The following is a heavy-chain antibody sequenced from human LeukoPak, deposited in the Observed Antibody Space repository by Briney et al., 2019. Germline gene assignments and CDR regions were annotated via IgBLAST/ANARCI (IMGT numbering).Heavy chain of an antibody. CDR3: ARGALVLRFLEWLSPYYFDY. Sequence: SETLSLTCTVSGGSISSYYWSWIRQPPGKGLEWIGYIYYSGSTNYNPSLKSRVTISVDTSKNQFSLKLSSVTAADTAVYYCARGALVLRFLEWLSPYYFDYWGQGTLVTVSS. V-gene: IGHV4-59*01. CDR2: IYYSGST. J-gene: IGHJ4*02. D-gene: IGHD3-3*01. CDR1: GGSISSYY.